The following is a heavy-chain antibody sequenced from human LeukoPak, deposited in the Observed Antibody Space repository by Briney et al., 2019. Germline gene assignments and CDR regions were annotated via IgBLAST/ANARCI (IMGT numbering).Heavy chain of an antibody. D-gene: IGHD1-26*01. CDR1: GYSISSGYY. J-gene: IGHJ4*02. CDR2: IYHRGST. Sequence: SETLSLTCAVSGYSISSGYYWGWIRQPPGKGLEWIGSIYHRGSTYYNPSLKSRVTISVDTSKNQFSLKLSSVTAADTAVYYCARGRGMGATRFDYWGQGTLVTVSS. V-gene: IGHV4-38-2*01. CDR3: ARGRGMGATRFDY.